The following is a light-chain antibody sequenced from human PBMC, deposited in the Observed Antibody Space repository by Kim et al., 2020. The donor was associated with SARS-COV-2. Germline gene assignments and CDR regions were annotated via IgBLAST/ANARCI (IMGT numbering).Light chain of an antibody. V-gene: IGLV3-1*01. CDR2: QDD. CDR3: QAWDSTVV. J-gene: IGLJ2*01. CDR1: KLGDKY. Sequence: VSVAPGQTAIITCSGDKLGDKYVCWYQQQPGQSPVLIISQDDKRPSGIPERFSGSNSGNTATLTISGTQAMDEADYYCQAWDSTVVFGGGTQLTVL.